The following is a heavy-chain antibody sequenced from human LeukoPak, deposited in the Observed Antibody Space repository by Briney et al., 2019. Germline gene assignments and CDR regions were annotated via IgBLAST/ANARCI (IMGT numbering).Heavy chain of an antibody. V-gene: IGHV3-23*01. CDR3: AKNVVFTRYFDS. Sequence: GGSLRLSCAASGFTFSNHAMSWVRQALGKGLQWVSVISGGGRTTEYADSVKGRFTVSRDNSVNTLSLHMDSLRVEDTAIYYCAKNVVFTRYFDSWGQGTLVTVSS. D-gene: IGHD2-21*01. CDR2: ISGGGRTT. CDR1: GFTFSNHA. J-gene: IGHJ4*02.